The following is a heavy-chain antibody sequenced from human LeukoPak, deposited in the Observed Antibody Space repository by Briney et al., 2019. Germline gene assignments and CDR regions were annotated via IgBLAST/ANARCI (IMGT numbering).Heavy chain of an antibody. D-gene: IGHD2-21*01. CDR3: VRDAYGAHFDY. Sequence: GGSLRLSCVASGFDFSSHAMTWVRQAPGKGLEWVSSFNDTGSSTYYADSVKGRFTISRDNSKNSLYLQMNSLRADDTAVYYCVRDAYGAHFDYWGQGTLVTVSS. V-gene: IGHV3-23*01. CDR2: FNDTGSST. J-gene: IGHJ4*02. CDR1: GFDFSSHA.